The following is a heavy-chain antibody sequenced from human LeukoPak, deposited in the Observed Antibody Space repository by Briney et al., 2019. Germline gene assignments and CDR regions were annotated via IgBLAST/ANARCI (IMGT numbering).Heavy chain of an antibody. V-gene: IGHV4-34*01. CDR1: GGSFTFYY. D-gene: IGHD5-24*01. J-gene: IGHJ4*02. Sequence: SETLSLTCALYGGSFTFYYWAWIRQPPGKGLEWIGEINHSGSTNYNPSLKSRVTISVDTSKNQFSLKLSSVTAADTAVYYCAGGRVRDGYIKWWGQGTLVTVSS. CDR3: AGGRVRDGYIKW. CDR2: INHSGST.